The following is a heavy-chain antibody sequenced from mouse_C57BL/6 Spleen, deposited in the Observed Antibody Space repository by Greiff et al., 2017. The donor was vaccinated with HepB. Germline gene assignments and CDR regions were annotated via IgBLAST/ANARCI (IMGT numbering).Heavy chain of an antibody. D-gene: IGHD1-1*01. J-gene: IGHJ4*01. Sequence: EVKLMESGPELVKPGASVKMSCKASGYTFTDYNMHWVKQSHGKSLEWIGYINPNNGGTSYNQKFKDKATLTVNKSYSTAYMELHSLTSEDSAVYYGARYYGSTMDYWGQGTSVTVSS. CDR1: GYTFTDYN. CDR3: ARYYGSTMDY. V-gene: IGHV1-22*01. CDR2: INPNNGGT.